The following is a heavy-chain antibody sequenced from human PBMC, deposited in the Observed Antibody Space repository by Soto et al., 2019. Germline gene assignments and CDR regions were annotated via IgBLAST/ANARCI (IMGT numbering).Heavy chain of an antibody. V-gene: IGHV1-18*01. J-gene: IGHJ4*02. CDR2: ISSYNHKT. Sequence: ASVKVSCKASGYTFSNYGVSWVRQAPGQGLEWMGWISSYNHKTNYAQKFQDRVTMTKDTPTSTAYMELRSLRSDDTAVYYCARDRSTNDYWGQGTQVTVSS. CDR3: ARDRSTNDY. CDR1: GYTFSNYG.